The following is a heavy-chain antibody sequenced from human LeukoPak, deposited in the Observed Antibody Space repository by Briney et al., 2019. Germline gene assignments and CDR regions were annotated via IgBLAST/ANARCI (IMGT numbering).Heavy chain of an antibody. CDR3: ARGSWSAADTNIDY. Sequence: PGGSLRLSCAASGFTFSDYYMSWIRQAPGKGLVWVSCINSDGSRTTYADSVKGRFTISRDNAKNTLYLQMNTLRVEDTAVYYCARGSWSAADTNIDYWGQGTLVTVSS. CDR1: GFTFSDYY. CDR2: INSDGSRT. V-gene: IGHV3-74*01. D-gene: IGHD6-13*01. J-gene: IGHJ4*02.